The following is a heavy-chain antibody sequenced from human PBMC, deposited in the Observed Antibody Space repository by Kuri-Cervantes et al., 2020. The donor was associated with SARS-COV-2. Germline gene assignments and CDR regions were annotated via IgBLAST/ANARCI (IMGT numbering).Heavy chain of an antibody. CDR2: INAGNGNT. J-gene: IGHJ6*02. CDR1: GYTFTSYA. D-gene: IGHD2-2*01. Sequence: ASVKVSCKASGYTFTSYAMHWVRQAPGQRLEWMGWINAGNGNTKYSQKFQGRVTITRDTSASTAYMELSSLRSEDTAVYYCAIITSNLYYYYGMDVWGQGTTVTVSS. CDR3: AIITSNLYYYYGMDV. V-gene: IGHV1-3*01.